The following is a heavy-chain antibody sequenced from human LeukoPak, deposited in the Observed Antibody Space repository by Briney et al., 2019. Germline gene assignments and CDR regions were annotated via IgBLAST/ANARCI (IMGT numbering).Heavy chain of an antibody. CDR3: ASGIAAAGTLALGY. CDR2: IYYSGST. CDR1: GGSISSYY. J-gene: IGHJ4*02. D-gene: IGHD6-13*01. V-gene: IGHV4-59*12. Sequence: SETLSLTCTVSGGSISSYYWNWIRQPPGKGLEWIGYIYYSGSTNYNPSLKSRVTMSVDKSKNQFSLKLTSVTAAGTAVYYCASGIAAAGTLALGYWGQGTLVIVSS.